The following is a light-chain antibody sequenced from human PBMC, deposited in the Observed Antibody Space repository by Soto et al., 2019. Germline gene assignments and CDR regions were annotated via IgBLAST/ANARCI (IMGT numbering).Light chain of an antibody. Sequence: DIQMTQSPSSLSASVGDRVTITCQASQDISNYLNWYQQKPGKAPKLLIYDASNLETGVPSRFSESGSGPDFTHTSSSLQPEDIATYYCQQYDNLATFGPGTKVDIK. CDR3: QQYDNLAT. CDR2: DAS. J-gene: IGKJ3*01. CDR1: QDISNY. V-gene: IGKV1-33*01.